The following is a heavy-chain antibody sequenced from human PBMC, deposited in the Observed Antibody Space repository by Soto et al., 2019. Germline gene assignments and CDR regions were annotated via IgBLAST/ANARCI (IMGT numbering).Heavy chain of an antibody. J-gene: IGHJ5*02. CDR2: ISGDGKAT. CDR1: GFKISSYA. V-gene: IGHV3-23*01. Sequence: EVQVLESGGGLVQPGGSLRVSCAASGFKISSYAMTWVRQAPGKGLEWISSISGDGKATYYADSVKGRFTISRDSSKTTLYLQMNGLRVEDTATYFCAKITRSWGRGTLVTVAS. D-gene: IGHD3-3*01. CDR3: AKITRS.